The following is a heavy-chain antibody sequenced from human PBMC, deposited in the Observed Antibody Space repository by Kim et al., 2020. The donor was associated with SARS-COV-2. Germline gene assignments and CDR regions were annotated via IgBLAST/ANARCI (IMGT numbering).Heavy chain of an antibody. D-gene: IGHD3-9*01. V-gene: IGHV4-34*01. CDR1: GGSFSGYY. CDR3: ARGRGLRYFDWFWIKDAFDM. J-gene: IGHJ3*02. Sequence: SETLSLTCAVYGGSFSGYYWSWIRQPPGKGLEWIGEINHSGSTNYNPSLKSRVTISVDTSKNQFSLKLSSVTAADTAVYYCARGRGLRYFDWFWIKDAFDMWGQGTMVTVSS. CDR2: INHSGST.